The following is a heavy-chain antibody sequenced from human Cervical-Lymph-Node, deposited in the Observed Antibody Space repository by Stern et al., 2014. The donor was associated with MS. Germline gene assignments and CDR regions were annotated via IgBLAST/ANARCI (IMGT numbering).Heavy chain of an antibody. V-gene: IGHV1-69*06. CDR2: SVPLFGTA. CDR1: GGTFRNYA. J-gene: IGHJ6*02. Sequence: VQLVESGAEVMKPASSVKVSCKASGGTFRNYAITWVRQPPGPGLEWKGASVPLFGTANYAQRFQGRVTITADRSTNTSYMELSSLTSEDTAVYFCARDGDFDYSFGMDVWGQGTTVTVSS. CDR3: ARDGDFDYSFGMDV. D-gene: IGHD2-21*02.